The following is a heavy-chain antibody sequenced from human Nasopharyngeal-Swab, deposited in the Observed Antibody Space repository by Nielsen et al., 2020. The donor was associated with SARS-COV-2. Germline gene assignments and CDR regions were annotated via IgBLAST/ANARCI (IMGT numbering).Heavy chain of an antibody. Sequence: SETLSLTCTVSGGPISSYYWSWIRQPAGKGLEWIGRIYTSGSTNYNPSFKSRVTMSVDTSKNQFSLKLSSVTAADTAVYYRARGSRFTIFGVVPDYYYGMDVWGQGTTVTVSS. J-gene: IGHJ6*02. CDR2: IYTSGST. V-gene: IGHV4-4*07. D-gene: IGHD3-3*01. CDR1: GGPISSYY. CDR3: ARGSRFTIFGVVPDYYYGMDV.